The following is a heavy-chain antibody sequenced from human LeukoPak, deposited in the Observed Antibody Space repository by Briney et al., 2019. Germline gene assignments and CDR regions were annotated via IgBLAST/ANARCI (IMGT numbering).Heavy chain of an antibody. D-gene: IGHD1-26*01. V-gene: IGHV3-11*01. CDR1: GFTFSDYY. CDR2: ISSSGSTI. CDR3: ARRNQNEWELLAYYYYMDV. J-gene: IGHJ6*03. Sequence: WGSLRLSCAASGFTFSDYYMSWIRQAPGKGLEWVSYISSSGSTIYYADSVKGRFTISRDNAKNSLYLQMNSLRAEDTAVYYCARRNQNEWELLAYYYYMDVWGKGTTVTISS.